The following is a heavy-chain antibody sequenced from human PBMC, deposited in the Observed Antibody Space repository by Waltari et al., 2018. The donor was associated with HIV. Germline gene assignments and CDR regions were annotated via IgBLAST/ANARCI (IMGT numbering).Heavy chain of an antibody. Sequence: EEKLVESGGGLVQPGGSLRFSCAAFGFTFSGNWMHWVRQVPGKGLVVVSRINSDGSDTSTADSVKGRFTISRDNAKNTLYLQMNSLRAEDTAVYYCVRGAPFDFWGQGALVAVSS. J-gene: IGHJ4*02. CDR1: GFTFSGNW. CDR2: INSDGSDT. CDR3: VRGAPFDF. V-gene: IGHV3-74*01.